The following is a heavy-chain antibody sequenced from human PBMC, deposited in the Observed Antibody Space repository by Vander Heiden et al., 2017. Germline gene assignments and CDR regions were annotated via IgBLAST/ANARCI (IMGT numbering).Heavy chain of an antibody. CDR1: GGSISRGDYY. CDR3: ARRSRDSSGYHFDY. J-gene: IGHJ4*02. D-gene: IGHD3-22*01. CDR2: VSYSGST. Sequence: QVQLQESGPGLVKPSLTLSPTCTVPGGSISRGDYYWSWIRQHPGKGLEWIAYVSYSGSTSYNPSLKSRISISVDTSKNQFSLRLSSVTAADTAVYYCARRSRDSSGYHFDYWGQGTLVTVSS. V-gene: IGHV4-31*03.